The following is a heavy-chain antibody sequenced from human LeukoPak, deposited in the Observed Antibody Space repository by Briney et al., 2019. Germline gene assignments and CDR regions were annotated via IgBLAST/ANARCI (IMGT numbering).Heavy chain of an antibody. Sequence: PGGSLRLSCAASGFTFSSYGMHWFRQAPGKGLEWVAVIWYDGSKKYYAESVKGRFTISKDNSKNALYLQMNSLRAEDTAVYYCAKADEMNMDYWGQGTLVTVSS. J-gene: IGHJ4*02. CDR3: AKADEMNMDY. V-gene: IGHV3-33*06. CDR1: GFTFSSYG. D-gene: IGHD2/OR15-2a*01. CDR2: IWYDGSKK.